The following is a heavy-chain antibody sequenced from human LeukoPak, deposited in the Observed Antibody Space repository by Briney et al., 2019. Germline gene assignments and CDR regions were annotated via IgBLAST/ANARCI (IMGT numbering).Heavy chain of an antibody. CDR3: ARDLKVEAAGTEVWGYYYYYYMDV. J-gene: IGHJ6*03. Sequence: PSETLSLTCTVSGGSISSYYWSWIRQPPGKGLEWIGYIYYSGITNYNPSLKSRVTISVDRSKNQFSLKLNSVTAADTAVYYCARDLKVEAAGTEVWGYYYYYYMDVWGKGTTVTVSS. V-gene: IGHV4-59*12. CDR2: IYYSGIT. CDR1: GGSISSYY. D-gene: IGHD6-13*01.